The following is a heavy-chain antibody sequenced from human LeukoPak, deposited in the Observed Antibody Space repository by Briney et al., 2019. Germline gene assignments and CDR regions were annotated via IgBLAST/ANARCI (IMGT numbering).Heavy chain of an antibody. CDR3: AMTYYYDSSGYYYVVDY. V-gene: IGHV1-2*02. J-gene: IGHJ4*02. Sequence: GASVKVSCKASGYTFTGYYMHWVRQAPGQGLEWMGWINPNSGGTNYAQKFQGRVTMTRDTSISTAYMELSSLRSEDTAVYYCAMTYYYDSSGYYYVVDYWGQGTLVTVSS. D-gene: IGHD3-22*01. CDR1: GYTFTGYY. CDR2: INPNSGGT.